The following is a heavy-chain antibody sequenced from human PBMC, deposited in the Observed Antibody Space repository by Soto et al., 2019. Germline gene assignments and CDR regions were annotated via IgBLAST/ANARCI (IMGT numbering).Heavy chain of an antibody. V-gene: IGHV1-18*01. CDR3: ARDQAMAQFDY. D-gene: IGHD5-18*01. CDR1: GYSFTSYG. J-gene: IGHJ4*02. CDR2: ISAYNGNT. Sequence: GASVKVSCKASGYSFTSYGISWVRQAPGQGLEWMGWISAYNGNTKYAQKLQGRVTMTTDTSTSTAYMELRSLRSDDTAVYYCARDQAMAQFDYWGQGTLVTVSS.